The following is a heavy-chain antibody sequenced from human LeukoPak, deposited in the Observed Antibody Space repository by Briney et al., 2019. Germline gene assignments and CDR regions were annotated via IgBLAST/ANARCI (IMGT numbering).Heavy chain of an antibody. CDR1: GYTFTSLD. Sequence: ASVKVSCKTSGYTFTSLDINWVRQATGQGLEWTGWMNPNSGGTNYAQKFQGRVTMTRDTSISTAYMELSRLRSDDTAVYYCARDGDGTRYFDYWGQGTLVTVSS. V-gene: IGHV1-2*02. D-gene: IGHD6-13*01. CDR3: ARDGDGTRYFDY. J-gene: IGHJ4*02. CDR2: MNPNSGGT.